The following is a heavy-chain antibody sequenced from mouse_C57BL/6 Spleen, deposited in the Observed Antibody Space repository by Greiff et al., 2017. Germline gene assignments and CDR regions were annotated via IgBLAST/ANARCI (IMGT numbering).Heavy chain of an antibody. D-gene: IGHD1-1*01. J-gene: IGHJ2*01. CDR2: ISYDGSN. CDR1: GYSITSGYY. V-gene: IGHV3-6*01. Sequence: ESGPGLVKPSQSLSLTCSVTGYSITSGYYWNWIRQFPGNKLEWMGYISYDGSNNYNPSLKNRISITRDPSKNQFFLKLNSVTTEDTATYYCARGGSESLDYWGQGTTLTVSS. CDR3: ARGGSESLDY.